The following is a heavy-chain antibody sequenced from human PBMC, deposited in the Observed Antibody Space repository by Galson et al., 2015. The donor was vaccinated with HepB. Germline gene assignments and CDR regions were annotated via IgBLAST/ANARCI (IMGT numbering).Heavy chain of an antibody. J-gene: IGHJ4*02. Sequence: SLRPSCAASGFTFNTHSMNWVRQAPGKGLEWVSSISSGSSYISYADSVKGRFTISRDNTKNSLFLQMNSLRVEDTAVYFCAGPFGDETNYWGQGTLVAVSS. CDR2: ISSGSSYI. CDR1: GFTFNTHS. V-gene: IGHV3-21*01. D-gene: IGHD4-17*01. CDR3: AGPFGDETNY.